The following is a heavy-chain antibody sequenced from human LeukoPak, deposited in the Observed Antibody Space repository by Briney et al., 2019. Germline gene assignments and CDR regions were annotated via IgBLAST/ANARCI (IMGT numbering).Heavy chain of an antibody. V-gene: IGHV3-21*06. J-gene: IGHJ4*02. D-gene: IGHD3-22*01. CDR2: ISSSSSSV. CDR3: TTLGYHLDS. Sequence: GGSLRLSCAASGFTFSSYTMNWVRQAPGKGLEWVSSISSSSSSVYYADSVKGRFTISRDNAKNSLYLQMNSLRAEDTALYYCTTLGYHLDSWGQGTLVTVSS. CDR1: GFTFSSYT.